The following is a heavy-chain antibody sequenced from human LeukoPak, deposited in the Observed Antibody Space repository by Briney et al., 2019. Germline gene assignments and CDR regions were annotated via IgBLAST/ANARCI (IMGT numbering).Heavy chain of an antibody. CDR1: GFTFSSYW. CDR3: ARGESYYDYVWGSYRYYYFDY. CDR2: IKQDGSEK. V-gene: IGHV3-7*01. J-gene: IGHJ4*02. Sequence: QPGGSLRLSCAASGFTFSSYWMSWVRQAPGKGLEWVANIKQDGSEKYYVDSVKGRFTISRDNAKNSLYLQMNSLRAEDTAVYYCARGESYYDYVWGSYRYYYFDYWGQGTLVTVSS. D-gene: IGHD3-16*02.